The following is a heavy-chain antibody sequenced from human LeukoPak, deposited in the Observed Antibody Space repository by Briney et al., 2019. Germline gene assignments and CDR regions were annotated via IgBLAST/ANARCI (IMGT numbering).Heavy chain of an antibody. Sequence: GGSLRLSCAASGFTFSSYTMNWVRQAPGKGLEWVSYISISSNTIYYADSVKGRFTISRDNAKNSLYLQMNSLRAEDTAVYYCARGTPLFDPWGQGTLVTVSS. CDR3: ARGTPLFDP. D-gene: IGHD2-2*01. CDR1: GFTFSSYT. J-gene: IGHJ5*02. CDR2: ISISSNTI. V-gene: IGHV3-48*01.